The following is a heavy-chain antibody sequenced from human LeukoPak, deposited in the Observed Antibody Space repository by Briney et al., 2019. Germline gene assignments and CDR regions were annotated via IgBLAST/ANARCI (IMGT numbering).Heavy chain of an antibody. CDR1: GRSISSGGYY. CDR2: IYYSGNT. D-gene: IGHD4-11*01. V-gene: IGHV4-31*01. CDR3: ARDRTVTTGYYYFMEL. J-gene: IGHJ6*03. Sequence: SQTLSLTCTVSGRSISSGGYYWRWLRQHPGKGLEWFGYIYYSGNTYYNPSLKSPVTISVDTSKNQFSLKLSSVTAADTAVYYCARDRTVTTGYYYFMELWGKGTTVSV.